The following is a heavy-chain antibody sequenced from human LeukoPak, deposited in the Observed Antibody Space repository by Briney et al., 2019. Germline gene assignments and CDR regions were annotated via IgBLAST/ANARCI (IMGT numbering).Heavy chain of an antibody. Sequence: ASVKVSCKASGYTFTSYDINWVRQATGQGLEWMGWMNPNSGNTGYAQKFQGRVTMTRNTSISTAYMELSSLRSEDTAVYYCARSDTAMVLPLFDNWGQGTLVTVSS. J-gene: IGHJ4*02. CDR1: GYTFTSYD. CDR3: ARSDTAMVLPLFDN. V-gene: IGHV1-8*01. D-gene: IGHD5-18*01. CDR2: MNPNSGNT.